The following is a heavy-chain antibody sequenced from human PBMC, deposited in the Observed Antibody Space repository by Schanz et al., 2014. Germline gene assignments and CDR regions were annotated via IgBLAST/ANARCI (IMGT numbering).Heavy chain of an antibody. D-gene: IGHD1-1*01. V-gene: IGHV3-9*01. CDR3: ARDRRNADLDY. CDR1: GFTFDEFA. J-gene: IGHJ4*02. CDR2: ISWNSASI. Sequence: QLLESGGGLVQPGKSLRLSCAASGFTFDEFAMHWVRQSPGKGLEWVSGISWNSASIGYADSVKGRFTISRDNAKNSLYLEMNSLRAEDTALYYCARDRRNADLDYWGQGTLVTVSS.